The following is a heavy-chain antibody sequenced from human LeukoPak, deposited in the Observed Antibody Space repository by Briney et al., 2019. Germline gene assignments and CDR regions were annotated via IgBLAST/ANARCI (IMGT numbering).Heavy chain of an antibody. CDR1: GFTFSSYW. V-gene: IGHV3-7*03. CDR3: AKGIYSSGWSYFDY. D-gene: IGHD6-19*01. CDR2: IKQDGSEK. Sequence: GGSLRLSCAASGFTFSSYWMSWVRQAPGKGLEWVANIKQDGSEKYYVDSVRGRFTISRDNAKNSLYLQMNSLRAEDTAVYYCAKGIYSSGWSYFDYWGHGTLVTVSS. J-gene: IGHJ4*01.